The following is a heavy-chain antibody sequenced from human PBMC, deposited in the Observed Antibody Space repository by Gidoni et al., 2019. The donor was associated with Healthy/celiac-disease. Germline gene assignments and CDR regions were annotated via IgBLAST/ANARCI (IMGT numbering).Heavy chain of an antibody. Sequence: YGGGTIYNPSLKSRVTISVDTSKNQFSLKLSSVTAADTAVYYCARHGGDHDAFDIWGQGTMVTVSS. D-gene: IGHD2-21*02. J-gene: IGHJ3*02. CDR3: ARHGGDHDAFDI. CDR2: YGGGT. V-gene: IGHV4-59*08.